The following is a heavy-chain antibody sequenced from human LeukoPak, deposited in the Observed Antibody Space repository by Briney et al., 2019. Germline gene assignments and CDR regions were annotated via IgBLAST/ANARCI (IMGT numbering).Heavy chain of an antibody. D-gene: IGHD6-25*01. V-gene: IGHV4-39*07. CDR1: GGSISSSRDY. J-gene: IGHJ6*03. CDR2: IYYSGST. Sequence: SETLSLTCTVSGGSISSSRDYWGWIRQPPVKGLEWTGSIYYSGSTDYNPSLKSRVTISVDQSKNQFSLKLSSVTAADTAVYYCARDYGYSSGYMDVWRKGTTVTVYS. CDR3: ARDYGYSSGYMDV.